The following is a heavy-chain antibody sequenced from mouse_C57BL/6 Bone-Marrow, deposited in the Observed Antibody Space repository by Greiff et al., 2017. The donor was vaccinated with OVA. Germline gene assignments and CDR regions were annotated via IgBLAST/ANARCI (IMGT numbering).Heavy chain of an antibody. CDR2: IYPCDGST. V-gene: IGHV1-63*01. Sequence: VQLQQSGAELVRPGASVKVSCKASGYTFTSYWIGWAKQRPGQGLEWIGNIYPCDGSTNYNEKFKGKATLTLDKSSSTAYMQFSSLTSEDSAIYYCARRDSSGSLDYWGQGTTLTVSS. CDR1: GYTFTSYW. J-gene: IGHJ2*01. CDR3: ARRDSSGSLDY. D-gene: IGHD3-2*02.